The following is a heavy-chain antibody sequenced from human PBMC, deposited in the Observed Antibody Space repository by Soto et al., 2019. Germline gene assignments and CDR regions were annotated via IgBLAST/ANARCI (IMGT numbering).Heavy chain of an antibody. D-gene: IGHD4-4*01. CDR2: IYHSGST. J-gene: IGHJ6*02. V-gene: IGHV4-30-2*01. Sequence: QLQLQESGSGLVKPSQTLSLTCAVSGGSISSGGYSWSWIRQPPGKGLEWIGYIYHSGSTYYNPSLKCRVTIQGDRSKNQFSLKLSSVTAADTAVYYWARVATAVTSYGMDVWGQGTTVTVSS. CDR3: ARVATAVTSYGMDV. CDR1: GGSISSGGYS.